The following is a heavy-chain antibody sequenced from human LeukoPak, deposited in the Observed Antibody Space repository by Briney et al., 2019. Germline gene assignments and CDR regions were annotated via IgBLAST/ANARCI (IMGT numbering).Heavy chain of an antibody. Sequence: ASVKVSRKASGYTFTGYYMHWVRQAPGQGLEWMGRINPNSGGTNYAQKFQGRVTMTRDTSISTAYMELSRLRSDDTAVYYCARHYYDSSGYYYYYFDYWGQGTLVTVSS. CDR3: ARHYYDSSGYYYYYFDY. J-gene: IGHJ4*02. CDR1: GYTFTGYY. CDR2: INPNSGGT. V-gene: IGHV1-2*06. D-gene: IGHD3-22*01.